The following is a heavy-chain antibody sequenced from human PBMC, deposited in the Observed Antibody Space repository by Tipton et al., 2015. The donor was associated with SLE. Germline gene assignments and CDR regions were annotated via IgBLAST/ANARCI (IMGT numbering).Heavy chain of an antibody. CDR1: GYSISSGYY. CDR3: ARDLDCSSTSCSDMDV. V-gene: IGHV4-38-2*02. D-gene: IGHD2-2*01. J-gene: IGHJ6*02. CDR2: IYHSGST. Sequence: TLSLTCTVSGYSISSGYYWGWIRQPPGKGLEWIGSIYHSGSTYYNPSLKSRVTISVDTSKNQFSLKLSSVTAADTAVYYCARDLDCSSTSCSDMDVWGQGTTVTVSS.